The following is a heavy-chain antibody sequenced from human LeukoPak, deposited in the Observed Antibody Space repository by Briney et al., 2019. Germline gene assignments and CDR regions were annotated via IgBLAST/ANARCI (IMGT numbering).Heavy chain of an antibody. V-gene: IGHV4-59*01. CDR3: AREGRGAAAGMDY. CDR1: GGSISSYY. CDR2: IYYRGST. Sequence: SETLSLTCTASGGSISSYYWRWIWQPPGKGLELIGYIYYRGSTPYNSSLKCRVTISVDTSKNQFSLNLSYVTAADTAVYYCAREGRGAAAGMDYWGQGTLVTGSS. J-gene: IGHJ4*02. D-gene: IGHD6-13*01.